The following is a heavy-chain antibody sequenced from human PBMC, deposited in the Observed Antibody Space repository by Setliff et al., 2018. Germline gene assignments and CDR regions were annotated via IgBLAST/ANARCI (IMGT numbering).Heavy chain of an antibody. CDR3: ARHRAVAGAYYFDF. J-gene: IGHJ4*02. D-gene: IGHD6-19*01. CDR1: GGSISSSSYY. CDR2: IYYSGNT. Sequence: SETLSLTCTVSGGSISSSSYYWGWIRQPPGKGLEWIRSIYYSGNTYYNASLKGRVTISGDTSKSQFSLKLTAVTAADTAIYYCARHRAVAGAYYFDFWGQGTLVTVSS. V-gene: IGHV4-39*01.